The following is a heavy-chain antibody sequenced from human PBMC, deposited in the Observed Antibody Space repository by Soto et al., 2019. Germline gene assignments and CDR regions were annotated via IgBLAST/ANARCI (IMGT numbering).Heavy chain of an antibody. CDR1: GFTFSSYA. CDR2: ISGSGGST. CDR3: AKPPDYDSSGYIPFDY. D-gene: IGHD3-22*01. V-gene: IGHV3-23*01. Sequence: EVQLLESGGGLVQPGGSLRLSCAASGFTFSSYAMSWVRQAPGKGLEWVSAISGSGGSTYYADSVKGRFTISRDNSKNTLYLQMNSLRAEDTAVYYCAKPPDYDSSGYIPFDYWGQGTLVTVSS. J-gene: IGHJ4*02.